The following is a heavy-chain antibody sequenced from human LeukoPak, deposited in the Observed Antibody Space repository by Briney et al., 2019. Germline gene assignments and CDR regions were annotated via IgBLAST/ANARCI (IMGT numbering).Heavy chain of an antibody. J-gene: IGHJ4*02. CDR2: INAGYGKT. CDR3: ARGVWSSHNKEYFLDY. D-gene: IGHD2-2*01. V-gene: IGHV1-3*01. Sequence: SVKISCKTSGYTFSIYAMNGVRQAPGHRPVWMGWINAGYGKTKYSQRCQGRDTITRDTSASTAYMELSSLRSEDTAIYYCARGVWSSHNKEYFLDYWGQGTLVTVSS. CDR1: GYTFSIYA.